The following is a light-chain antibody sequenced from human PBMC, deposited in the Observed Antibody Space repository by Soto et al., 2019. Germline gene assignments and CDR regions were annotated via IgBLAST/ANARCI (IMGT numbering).Light chain of an antibody. V-gene: IGKV3-15*01. J-gene: IGKJ1*01. Sequence: EIVLTQSPGTLSVSPGERATLSCRASQSVSSKLAWYQQKSGQAPRLLFYGASTGATGIPARFSGSGSETEFTLSISSLQSEDFAVSYCQQYNNWPGTFGQGTKVEIK. CDR1: QSVSSK. CDR2: GAS. CDR3: QQYNNWPGT.